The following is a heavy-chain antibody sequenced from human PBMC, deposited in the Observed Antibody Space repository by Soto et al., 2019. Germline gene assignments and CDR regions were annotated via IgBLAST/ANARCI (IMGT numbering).Heavy chain of an antibody. Sequence: QVQLVESGGGVVQPGRSLRLSCVASGFTFSSYGMHWVRQAPGKGLEWVAIISYDGSNTYYADSVKGRFTISRDNSKNTLYLQMHSLRAEDTSVYYYAKEGGLSGSYYISSSYYFDYWGQGTLVTVSS. D-gene: IGHD1-26*01. CDR1: GFTFSSYG. CDR3: AKEGGLSGSYYISSSYYFDY. V-gene: IGHV3-30*18. CDR2: ISYDGSNT. J-gene: IGHJ4*02.